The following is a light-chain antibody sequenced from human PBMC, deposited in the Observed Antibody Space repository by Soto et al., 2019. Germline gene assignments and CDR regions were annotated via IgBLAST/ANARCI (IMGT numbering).Light chain of an antibody. V-gene: IGLV1-47*02. J-gene: IGLJ3*02. CDR2: SNN. Sequence: QLVLTQPPSASGTPGQRVTMSCSGSSSNIESNYVYWYQHLPGTAPKLLIYSNNHRPSGVPDRFSGSKSGTSASLAISGLRSEDEADYYCATWDDTLSAWVFGGGTKLTVL. CDR3: ATWDDTLSAWV. CDR1: SSNIESNY.